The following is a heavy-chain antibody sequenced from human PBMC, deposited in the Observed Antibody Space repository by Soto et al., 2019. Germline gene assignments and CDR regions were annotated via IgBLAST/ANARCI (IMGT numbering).Heavy chain of an antibody. J-gene: IGHJ4*02. Sequence: SETLSLTCTVSGGSISSGGYYSNCIRQHPGKGLERIGYIYYTGSTYYNPSLKSRVTISVDKSKNQFSLKLSSVTAADTAVYYCATVQADYYDFWSGPYYFDYWGQGTLVTVSS. CDR1: GGSISSGGYY. CDR3: ATVQADYYDFWSGPYYFDY. CDR2: IYYTGST. D-gene: IGHD3-3*01. V-gene: IGHV4-31*09.